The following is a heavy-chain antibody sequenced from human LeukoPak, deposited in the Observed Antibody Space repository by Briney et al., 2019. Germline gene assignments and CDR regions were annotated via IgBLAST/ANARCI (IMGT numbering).Heavy chain of an antibody. Sequence: GGSLRLSCAASGLTFSSYAMHWVRQAPGKGLQWVAVISYDGSNKYYADSVKGRFTISRDNAKNTLYLQLNSLRPEDTALYYCGRDGYCSSTGCSAYFFDSWGQGTLVTVSS. CDR2: ISYDGSNK. V-gene: IGHV3-30-3*01. CDR1: GLTFSSYA. CDR3: GRDGYCSSTGCSAYFFDS. J-gene: IGHJ4*02. D-gene: IGHD2-2*03.